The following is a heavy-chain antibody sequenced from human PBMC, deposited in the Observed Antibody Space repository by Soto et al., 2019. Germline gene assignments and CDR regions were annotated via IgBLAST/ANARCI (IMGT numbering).Heavy chain of an antibody. Sequence: QVQLVQSGAEVKKPGSSVKVSCKASGGTFSSYAISWVRQAPGQGLEWMGGIIPIFGTANYAQKFQGRVTITADESTSTADMELSSLRSEDTAVYYCASLSMMAAGTHWYFDLWGRGTLVTVSS. CDR3: ASLSMMAAGTHWYFDL. CDR2: IIPIFGTA. D-gene: IGHD3-22*01. CDR1: GGTFSSYA. V-gene: IGHV1-69*12. J-gene: IGHJ2*01.